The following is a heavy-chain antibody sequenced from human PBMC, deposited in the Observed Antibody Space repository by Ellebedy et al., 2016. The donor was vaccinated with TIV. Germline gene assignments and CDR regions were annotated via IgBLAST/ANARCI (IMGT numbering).Heavy chain of an antibody. V-gene: IGHV1-2*02. Sequence: ASVKVSCXASGCTFSDHYIHWVRQAPGQGLEWMGWINPNSGGTDFAQKFQGRVTMTRDTSISTAYMELSRLYSDDTAVYYCARDRTEGASTVGYWGQGTLVTVSS. CDR1: GCTFSDHY. CDR3: ARDRTEGASTVGY. D-gene: IGHD3/OR15-3a*01. J-gene: IGHJ4*02. CDR2: INPNSGGT.